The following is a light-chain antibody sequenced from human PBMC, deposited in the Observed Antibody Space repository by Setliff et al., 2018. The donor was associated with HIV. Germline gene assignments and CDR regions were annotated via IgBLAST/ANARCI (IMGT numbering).Light chain of an antibody. CDR1: SSDVGGYSH. CDR3: SSYAITNTLP. J-gene: IGLJ1*01. V-gene: IGLV2-14*01. CDR2: EVR. Sequence: QSALPQPASVSGSPGQSITISCTGTSSDVGGYSHVSWYQQHPGKAPKLIIYEVRNRPSGVSNRFSGSKSGNTASLTISGLRAEGEADYYCSSYAITNTLPFGTGTKVTVL.